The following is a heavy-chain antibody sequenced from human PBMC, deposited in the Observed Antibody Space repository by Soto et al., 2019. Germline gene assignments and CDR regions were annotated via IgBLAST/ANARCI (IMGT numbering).Heavy chain of an antibody. CDR3: ASGPPGRDGYNLDY. CDR2: INDGNGKT. D-gene: IGHD5-12*01. CDR1: GYTFTSYA. V-gene: IGHV1-3*01. Sequence: QVQLVQSGAAVKKPGASVKVSCKASGYTFTSYAMHWVRQAPGQRLEWMGWINDGNGKTKYSQKFQGRVTITRDTSASTAYMELSSLRSEDTAVYYCASGPPGRDGYNLDYWGQGTLVTVSS. J-gene: IGHJ4*02.